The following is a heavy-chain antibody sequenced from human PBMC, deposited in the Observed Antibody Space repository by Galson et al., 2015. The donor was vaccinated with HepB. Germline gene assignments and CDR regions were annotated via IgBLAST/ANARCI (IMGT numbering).Heavy chain of an antibody. D-gene: IGHD6-19*01. Sequence: SLRLSCAASGFSFSSYTLNWVRQAPGKGLEWVSAISSAETYIDYRDSVKGRFTISRDNAKNSLYLQMNNMRAEDTAVYFCARCLDEYSSGWYFGYWGQGALVSVS. J-gene: IGHJ4*02. CDR2: ISSAETYI. CDR3: ARCLDEYSSGWYFGY. V-gene: IGHV3-21*06. CDR1: GFSFSSYT.